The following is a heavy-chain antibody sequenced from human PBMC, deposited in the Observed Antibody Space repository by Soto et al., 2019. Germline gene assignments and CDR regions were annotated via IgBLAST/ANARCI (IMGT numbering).Heavy chain of an antibody. CDR1: GGSISSSSYY. CDR3: ATDSYYYGMDV. Sequence: GTLCLTCTVSGGSISSSSYYWGWIREPPGKGQEWLGSIYYSGSTYYNPSLKSRVTISVDTSKNQFSLKLSSVTAADTAVYYCATDSYYYGMDVLGQGTTVTVSS. CDR2: IYYSGST. J-gene: IGHJ6*02. V-gene: IGHV4-39*01.